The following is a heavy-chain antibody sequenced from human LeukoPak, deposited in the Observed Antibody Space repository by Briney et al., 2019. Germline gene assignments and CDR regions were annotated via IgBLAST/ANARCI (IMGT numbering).Heavy chain of an antibody. CDR1: GGSFSDYY. CDR3: ARTRRHYYGSGKNLTPWPAGLDA. CDR2: SGST. V-gene: IGHV4-59*01. Sequence: SETLSLTCTVSGGSFSDYYWTWLRQPPGEGLEWIGYSGSTNYNPSLKSRVIISIDTSKRHFSLTLSSVTAADTAVYYCARTRRHYYGSGKNLTPWPAGLDAWGQGTTVIVS. D-gene: IGHD3-10*01. J-gene: IGHJ6*02.